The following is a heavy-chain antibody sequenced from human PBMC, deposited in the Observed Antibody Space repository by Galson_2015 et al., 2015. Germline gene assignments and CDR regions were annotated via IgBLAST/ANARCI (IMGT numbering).Heavy chain of an antibody. CDR1: GISFTSYW. CDR2: IYVGDSDT. V-gene: IGHV5-51*01. J-gene: IGHJ3*02. Sequence: QSGAEVTKPGESLQISCTGSGISFTSYWIGWVRQMPGKGLEWMGIIYVGDSDTRYSPSFQGQVTISADKSISTANLQWSSLKASDTAMYYCARVLANAFDIWGQGTMVTVSS. CDR3: ARVLANAFDI.